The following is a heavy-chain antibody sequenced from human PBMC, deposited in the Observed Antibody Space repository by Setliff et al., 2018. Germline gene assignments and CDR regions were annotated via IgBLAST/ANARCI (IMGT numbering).Heavy chain of an antibody. V-gene: IGHV3-30*02. CDR1: GFTLSRHA. CDR2: IWHDGSIQ. Sequence: GGSLRLSCATSGFTLSRHAIHWVRQSPGRGLEWVAVIWHDGSIQYYADSVKGLFTISRDNSKNTLYLQMSSLRAEDSAIYYCAKDAYDSSGYGGHYFDYWGQGALVTVSS. J-gene: IGHJ4*02. CDR3: AKDAYDSSGYGGHYFDY. D-gene: IGHD3-22*01.